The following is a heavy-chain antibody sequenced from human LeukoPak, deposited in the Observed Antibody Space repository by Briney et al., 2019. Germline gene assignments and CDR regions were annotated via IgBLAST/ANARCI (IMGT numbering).Heavy chain of an antibody. D-gene: IGHD3-10*01. V-gene: IGHV1-46*03. Sequence: ASVKVSCEASGYTFTNYYMHWVRQAPGQGLEWMGIINPSGGSTSYAQKFQGRVTMTRDTSTSTVYMEMSSLRSDDTAVYYCAREYYCRLDYWGQGALVTVSS. CDR2: INPSGGST. CDR3: AREYYCRLDY. CDR1: GYTFTNYY. J-gene: IGHJ4*02.